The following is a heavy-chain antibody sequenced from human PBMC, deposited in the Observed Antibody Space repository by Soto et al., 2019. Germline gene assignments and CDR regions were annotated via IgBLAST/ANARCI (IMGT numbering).Heavy chain of an antibody. V-gene: IGHV4-4*07. CDR3: ARDSGGYSHNWFDP. CDR1: GGSISSYY. Sequence: ETLSLTCPVSGGSISSYYWSWIRQPAGKGLEWIGRIYTSGSTNYNPSLKSRVTMSVDTSKNQFSLKLSSVTAADTAVYYCARDSGGYSHNWFDPWGQGTLVTVYS. D-gene: IGHD3-22*01. CDR2: IYTSGST. J-gene: IGHJ5*02.